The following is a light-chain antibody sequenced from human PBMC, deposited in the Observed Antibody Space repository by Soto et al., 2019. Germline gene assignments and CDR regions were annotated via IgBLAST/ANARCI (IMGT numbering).Light chain of an antibody. Sequence: NFMLTQPHSVSESPGKTVTISCTRSSGSIVSNYVQWYQQRPGSAPTTVIYEDNQRPSGVPDRFSGSIDSSSNSASLTISGLKTEDEADYYCQSYDSSNHRVFGGGTKLTVL. CDR3: QSYDSSNHRV. CDR1: SGSIVSNY. V-gene: IGLV6-57*04. J-gene: IGLJ2*01. CDR2: EDN.